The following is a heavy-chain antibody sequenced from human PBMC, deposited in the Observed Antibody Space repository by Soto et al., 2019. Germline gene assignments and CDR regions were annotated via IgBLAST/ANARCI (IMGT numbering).Heavy chain of an antibody. V-gene: IGHV1-18*04. CDR3: VRCYCSVGSCYACWHFDL. D-gene: IGHD2-15*01. CDR1: GYTFTGYG. J-gene: IGHJ2*01. CDR2: ISAYNGNT. Sequence: WASVKVSCKASGYTFTGYGISWVRQAPGQGLEWMGWISAYNGNTNYAQKLQGRVTMTTDTSTSTAYMELRSLRSDDTAVYYCVRCYCSVGSCYACWHFDLWGRGTLVTVSS.